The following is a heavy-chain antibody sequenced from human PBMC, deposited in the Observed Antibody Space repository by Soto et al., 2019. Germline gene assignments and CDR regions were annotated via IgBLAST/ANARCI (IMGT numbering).Heavy chain of an antibody. D-gene: IGHD6-19*01. CDR3: ARVRAFDSSGWNFDY. Sequence: GASVKVSCKASGYTFTSYGISWVRQAPGQGLEWMGWISAYNGNTNYAQKLQGRVTMTTDTSTSTAYMELRRLRSDDTAVYYCARVRAFDSSGWNFDYWGQGTLVTVSS. CDR2: ISAYNGNT. CDR1: GYTFTSYG. J-gene: IGHJ4*02. V-gene: IGHV1-18*01.